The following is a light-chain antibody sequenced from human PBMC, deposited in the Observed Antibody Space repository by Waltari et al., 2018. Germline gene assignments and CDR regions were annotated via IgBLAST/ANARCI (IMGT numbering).Light chain of an antibody. Sequence: QSALPQPASVSGCPGQSATIFCAGTINDVGGYNSVSWYQEHPGQAPRVIIYDVSDRPSGVSDRFSGSKSGNTASLTISGLQAEDEADYYCSSQSSNDVVLFGGGTKLTVL. V-gene: IGLV2-14*01. CDR1: INDVGGYNS. J-gene: IGLJ2*01. CDR3: SSQSSNDVVL. CDR2: DVS.